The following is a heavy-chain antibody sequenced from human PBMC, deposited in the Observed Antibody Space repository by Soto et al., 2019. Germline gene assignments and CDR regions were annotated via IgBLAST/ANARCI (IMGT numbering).Heavy chain of an antibody. V-gene: IGHV3-49*04. CDR2: IRSKAYGGTT. CDR3: TRDLYYYGSGSYYPFDY. Sequence: GGSLRLSCTASGFTFGDYAMSWVRQDPGKGLEWVGFIRSKAYGGTTEYAASVKGRFTISRDDSKSIAYLQMNSLKTEDTAVYYCTRDLYYYGSGSYYPFDYWGQGTLVTVSS. D-gene: IGHD3-10*01. J-gene: IGHJ4*02. CDR1: GFTFGDYA.